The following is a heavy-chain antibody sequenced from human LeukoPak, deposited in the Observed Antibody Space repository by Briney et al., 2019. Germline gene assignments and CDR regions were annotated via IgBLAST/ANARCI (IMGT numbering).Heavy chain of an antibody. J-gene: IGHJ4*02. V-gene: IGHV3-48*03. Sequence: GGSLRLSCAASGFTFSSYEMNWVRQAPGKGLEWVSYISSSGSTIYYADSVKGRFTISRDNAKNSLYLQMNSLRAEDTAVYYCARVPDYYGSGSYAHWGQGTLVTVSS. D-gene: IGHD3-10*01. CDR2: ISSSGSTI. CDR3: ARVPDYYGSGSYAH. CDR1: GFTFSSYE.